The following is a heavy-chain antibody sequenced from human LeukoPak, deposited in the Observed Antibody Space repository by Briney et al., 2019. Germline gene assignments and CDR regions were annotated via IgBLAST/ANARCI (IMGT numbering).Heavy chain of an antibody. J-gene: IGHJ6*03. CDR2: IIPIFGTA. D-gene: IGHD3-3*01. V-gene: IGHV1-69*06. Sequence: SVKVSCKASGGTFSSYAISWVRQAPGQGLEWMGGIIPIFGTANYAQKFQGRVTITADKSTSTAYMELSSLRSEDTAVYYCAREPYDFWSGYQRYYMDVWGKGTTVTVSS. CDR1: GGTFSSYA. CDR3: AREPYDFWSGYQRYYMDV.